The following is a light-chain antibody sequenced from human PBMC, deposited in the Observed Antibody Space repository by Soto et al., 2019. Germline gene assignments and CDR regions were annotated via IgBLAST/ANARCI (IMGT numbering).Light chain of an antibody. CDR2: EGS. CDR1: SSDVGSYNL. CDR3: CSYAGSGTLDVV. V-gene: IGLV2-23*01. Sequence: QSALTQPASVSGSPGQSITISCTGTSSDVGSYNLVSWYQQHPGKAPKLMIYEGSKRPSGVSNRFSGSKSGNTASLTISGLQAEDEADYYCCSYAGSGTLDVVFGGGTQLTVL. J-gene: IGLJ2*01.